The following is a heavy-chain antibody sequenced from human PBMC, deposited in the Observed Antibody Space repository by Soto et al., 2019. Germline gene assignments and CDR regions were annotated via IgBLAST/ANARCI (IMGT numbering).Heavy chain of an antibody. V-gene: IGHV4-59*08. CDR1: SGSIRDYY. CDR3: ARLGGYYKAFDS. CDR2: IYDTGTT. J-gene: IGHJ4*02. Sequence: PSETLSLTCTASSGSIRDYYWGWIRQSPGNGLYCIGYIYDTGTTRXXPSLNSRXXISVDSSNSQXCLNLXSVTAADTAVYYCARLGGYYKAFDSWGQGTLVTVX. D-gene: IGHD3-22*01.